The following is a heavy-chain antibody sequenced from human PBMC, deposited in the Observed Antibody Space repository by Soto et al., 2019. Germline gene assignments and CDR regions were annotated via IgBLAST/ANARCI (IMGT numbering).Heavy chain of an antibody. V-gene: IGHV3-23*01. D-gene: IGHD6-19*01. CDR2: ILAEYNT. Sequence: EVQLLQSGGGLVQPGGSLTLSCAASGFTYSDYTMSWVRQAPGAALESISAILAEYNTYYTDSVRGRFTISRDNTKHTLYLEMNSLRAEDTAVYYCARRTSGYFAYWGQGALVTVSS. CDR1: GFTYSDYT. CDR3: ARRTSGYFAY. J-gene: IGHJ4*02.